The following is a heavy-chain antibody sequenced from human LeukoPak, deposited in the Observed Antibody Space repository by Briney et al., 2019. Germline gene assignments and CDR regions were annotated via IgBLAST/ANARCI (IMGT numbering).Heavy chain of an antibody. CDR1: GFTVSSNY. V-gene: IGHV3-53*05. CDR2: IYSGGST. J-gene: IGHJ4*02. Sequence: PGGSLRLSCAASGFTVSSNYMSWVRQAPGKGLEWVSVIYSGGSTYYADSVEGRFTISRDNSKNTLYLQMNSLRAEDTAMYYCAKNRWELLNYFDYWGQGTLVTVSS. D-gene: IGHD1-26*01. CDR3: AKNRWELLNYFDY.